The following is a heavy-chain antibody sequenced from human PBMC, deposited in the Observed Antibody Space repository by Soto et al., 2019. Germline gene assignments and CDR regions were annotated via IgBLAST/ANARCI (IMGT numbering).Heavy chain of an antibody. CDR3: AREIGVAVASRYYYYGMDV. D-gene: IGHD6-19*01. CDR1: GFTFSSYA. Sequence: QVQVVESGGGVVQPGRSLRLSCAASGFTFSSYAMHWVRQAPGKGLEWVAVISYDGSNKYYADSVKGRFTISRDNSKNTLYLQMNSLRAEDTAVYYCAREIGVAVASRYYYYGMDVWGQGTTVTVSS. J-gene: IGHJ6*02. CDR2: ISYDGSNK. V-gene: IGHV3-30-3*01.